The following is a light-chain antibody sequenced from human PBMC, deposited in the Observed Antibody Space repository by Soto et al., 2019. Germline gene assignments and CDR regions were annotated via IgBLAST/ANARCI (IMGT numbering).Light chain of an antibody. CDR2: DVT. CDR1: SSDVGGYNS. Sequence: QSALTQPRSVSGSPGQSVTISCTGTSSDVGGYNSVSWYQQHPGKAPKLMIYDVTKRPSGVPDHFSGSKSGNTASLTISGLKAEDEADYYCCSYAVTHYVFGTGTKVTVL. V-gene: IGLV2-11*01. J-gene: IGLJ1*01. CDR3: CSYAVTHYV.